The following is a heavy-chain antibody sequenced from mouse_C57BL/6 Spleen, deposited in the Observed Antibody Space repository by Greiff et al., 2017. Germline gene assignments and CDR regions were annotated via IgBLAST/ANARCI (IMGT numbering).Heavy chain of an antibody. Sequence: EVQRVESGPGLVKPSQSLSLTCSVTGYSITSGYYWNWLRQFPGNKLEWMGYISYDGSNNYNPSLKNRISITRDTSKNQFFLKLNSVTTEDTATYDCAREDYYYGRSPFDYWGQGTTRTVSS. CDR1: GYSITSGYY. J-gene: IGHJ2*01. V-gene: IGHV3-6*01. D-gene: IGHD1-1*01. CDR3: AREDYYYGRSPFDY. CDR2: ISYDGSN.